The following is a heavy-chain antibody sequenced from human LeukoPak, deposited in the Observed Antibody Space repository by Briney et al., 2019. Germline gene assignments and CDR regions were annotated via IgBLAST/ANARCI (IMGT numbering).Heavy chain of an antibody. CDR2: IHSGGST. V-gene: IGHV3-53*01. J-gene: IGHJ6*02. CDR3: ASPLGGKHCSGGSCYSMVDYYYGMDV. CDR1: GFTVSSNY. Sequence: GGSLRLSCAASGFTVSSNYMSWVRQAPGKGLEWVSVIHSGGSTYYADSVKGRFTISRDNSKNTLYLQMNSLRAEDTAVYYCASPLGGKHCSGGSCYSMVDYYYGMDVWGQGTTVTVPS. D-gene: IGHD2-15*01.